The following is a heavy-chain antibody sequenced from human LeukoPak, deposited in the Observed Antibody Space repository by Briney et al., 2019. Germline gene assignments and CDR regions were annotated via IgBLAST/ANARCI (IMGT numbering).Heavy chain of an antibody. V-gene: IGHV4-59*01. CDR1: GGSISSYY. Sequence: RTSETLSLTCTVSGGSISSYYWSWIRQPPGKGLEWIGYIYYSGSTNYNPSLKSRVTISVDTSKNQFSLKLSSVTAADTAVYYCARVSDTATVTGFDYWGQGTLVTVSS. J-gene: IGHJ4*02. D-gene: IGHD5-18*01. CDR3: ARVSDTATVTGFDY. CDR2: IYYSGST.